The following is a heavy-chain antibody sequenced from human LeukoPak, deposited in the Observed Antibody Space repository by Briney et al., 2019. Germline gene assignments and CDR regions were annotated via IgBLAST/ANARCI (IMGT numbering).Heavy chain of an antibody. CDR1: GFTVSSNY. Sequence: GGSLRLSCAASGFTVSSNYMSWVRQAPGKGLEWVSVIYSGGSTYFADSVKGRFTISRDNSKNTLYLQMNSLRAEDTAVYYCARYGLRAYSQPPAFDIWGQGTMVTVSS. V-gene: IGHV3-66*01. J-gene: IGHJ3*02. CDR3: ARYGLRAYSQPPAFDI. CDR2: IYSGGST. D-gene: IGHD5-18*01.